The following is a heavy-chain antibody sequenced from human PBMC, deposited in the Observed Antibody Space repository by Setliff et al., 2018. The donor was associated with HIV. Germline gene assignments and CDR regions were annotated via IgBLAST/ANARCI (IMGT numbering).Heavy chain of an antibody. D-gene: IGHD2-21*02. CDR3: ARHGVVTPVHYYYYYMDV. V-gene: IGHV1-69*13. CDR2: IIPIFGTA. CDR1: GGTFSSYA. J-gene: IGHJ6*03. Sequence: ASVKVSCKASGGTFSSYAISWVRQAPGQGLEWMGGIIPIFGTANYAQKFQGRVTITADESTSTAYMELSSLRSEDTAVYYCARHGVVTPVHYYYYYMDVWGKGTKVTV.